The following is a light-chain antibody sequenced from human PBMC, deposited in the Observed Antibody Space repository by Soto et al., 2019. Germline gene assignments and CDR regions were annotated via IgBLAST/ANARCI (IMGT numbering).Light chain of an antibody. V-gene: IGLV1-51*01. CDR1: SSNIGNNY. Sequence: SVLTQPPSVSAAPRQKVTISCSGSSSNIGNNYVSWYRQLPGTAPKLVIYDNNKRPSGIPDRFSGSRSGTSATLGITGLQTGDEGDYYCGVWDTSLSAVVFGGGTKVTVL. CDR2: DNN. J-gene: IGLJ2*01. CDR3: GVWDTSLSAVV.